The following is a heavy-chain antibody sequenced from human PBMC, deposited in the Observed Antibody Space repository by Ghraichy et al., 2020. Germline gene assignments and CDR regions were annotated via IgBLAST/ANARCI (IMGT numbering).Heavy chain of an antibody. V-gene: IGHV4-59*01. CDR1: GGSISRSY. Sequence: SQTLSLNCTVSGGSISRSYWSWIRQPPGKGLEWIGYIYYSGTTNYNPSLKSRVTISVDTSKTQFSLKLSSLTAADTAIYYCAKYSAAGWYFDLWGRGTLVTVSS. CDR2: IYYSGTT. CDR3: AKYSAAGWYFDL. D-gene: IGHD5-12*01. J-gene: IGHJ2*01.